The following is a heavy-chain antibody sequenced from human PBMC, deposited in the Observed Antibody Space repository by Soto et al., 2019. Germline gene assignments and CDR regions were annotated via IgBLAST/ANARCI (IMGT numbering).Heavy chain of an antibody. J-gene: IGHJ3*02. CDR1: GFTFSSYA. Sequence: GGSLRLSCAASGFTFSSYAMHWVRQAPGKGLEWVAVISYDGSNKYYADSVKGRFTISRDNSKNTLYLQMNSLRAEDTAVYYCARDQLRFLEWLLSAPHAFDIWGQGTMVTVSS. D-gene: IGHD3-3*01. CDR2: ISYDGSNK. CDR3: ARDQLRFLEWLLSAPHAFDI. V-gene: IGHV3-30-3*01.